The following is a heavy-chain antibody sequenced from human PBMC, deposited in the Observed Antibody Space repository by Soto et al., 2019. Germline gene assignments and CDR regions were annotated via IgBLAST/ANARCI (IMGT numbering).Heavy chain of an antibody. CDR1: GFTGSGNY. D-gene: IGHD4-17*01. J-gene: IGHJ6*02. CDR3: ARKIHDYGDYFYGMDV. Sequence: PGGSLRLCCAASGFTGSGNYMSWVRQAPGKGLEWVSVIYSGGSTYYADSVKGRFTISRDNSKNTLYLQMNSLRAEDTAVYYCARKIHDYGDYFYGMDVWGQGTTVTVSS. CDR2: IYSGGST. V-gene: IGHV3-53*01.